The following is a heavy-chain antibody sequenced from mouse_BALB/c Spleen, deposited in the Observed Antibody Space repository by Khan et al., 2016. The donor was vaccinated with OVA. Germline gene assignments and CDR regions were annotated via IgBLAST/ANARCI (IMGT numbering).Heavy chain of an antibody. CDR3: TRNGYVAWFTY. CDR1: GYSFTSYY. J-gene: IGHJ3*01. Sequence: VQLKQSGPELMKPGASVKISCKASGYSFTSYYIHWMIQSPGNSLEWIGYIDPFSGGSTYNQKFKDKATLTVDKSSSTAYLHLSNLTSEDSAVYYCTRNGYVAWFTYWGQGTLVTVSA. CDR2: IDPFSGGS. D-gene: IGHD2-2*01. V-gene: IGHV1-31*01.